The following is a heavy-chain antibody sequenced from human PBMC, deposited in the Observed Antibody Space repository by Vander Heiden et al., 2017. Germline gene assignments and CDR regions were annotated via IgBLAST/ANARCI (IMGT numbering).Heavy chain of an antibody. V-gene: IGHV3-21*01. J-gene: IGHJ6*02. CDR2: ISSSSSYI. Sequence: EVQPVASGGGLVHPGVSLRPSCGASGFPFISYSMNRVPQARGKGVEWVSSISSSSSYIYYADSVKGRFTISRDNAKNSLYLQMNSLRAEDTAVYYCARDRFAVAPFYGMDVWGQGTTVTVSS. CDR3: ARDRFAVAPFYGMDV. CDR1: GFPFISYS. D-gene: IGHD6-19*01.